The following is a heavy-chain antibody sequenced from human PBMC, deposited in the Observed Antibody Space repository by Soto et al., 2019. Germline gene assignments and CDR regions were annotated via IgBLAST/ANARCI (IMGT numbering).Heavy chain of an antibody. CDR3: VTAVRTRLDN. CDR2: IRQSGDRS. J-gene: IGHJ4*02. Sequence: GGSLRLSCAASGFIFSNFAMYWVRRAPGKGLEWVPSIRQSGDRSSYADSAKGRFTISRDNSKNTLYLQMNGLRLDDTAVYYCVTAVRTRLDNWGPGTLVTVSS. D-gene: IGHD3-10*01. V-gene: IGHV3-23*01. CDR1: GFIFSNFA.